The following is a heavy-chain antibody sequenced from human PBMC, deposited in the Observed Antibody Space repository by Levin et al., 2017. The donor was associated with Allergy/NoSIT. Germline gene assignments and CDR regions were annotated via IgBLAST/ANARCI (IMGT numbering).Heavy chain of an antibody. CDR2: IKHDGTEN. CDR1: GFTFSSYW. J-gene: IGHJ3*02. CDR3: ARNWRSAFDI. V-gene: IGHV3-7*04. Sequence: AGGSLRLSCAASGFTFSSYWMSWVRQAPGKGLEWVANIKHDGTENYHVDSVKGRFTISRDNAKNSVYLQMSSLRVEDTALYYCARNWRSAFDIWGQGTVVTVSS. D-gene: IGHD2-8*02.